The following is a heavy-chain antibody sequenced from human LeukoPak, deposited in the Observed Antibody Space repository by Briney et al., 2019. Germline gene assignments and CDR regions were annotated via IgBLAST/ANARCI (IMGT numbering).Heavy chain of an antibody. CDR1: GFTVSSNY. J-gene: IGHJ4*02. CDR3: ARDGRDIIVFPGLFDY. CDR2: IYSGGST. Sequence: GGSLRLSCAASGFTVSSNYMSWVRQAPGKGLEWVSVIYSGGSTYYADSVKGRFTISRDNSKNTLYLQMNSLRAEDTAVYYCARDGRDIIVFPGLFDYWGQGALVPVSS. V-gene: IGHV3-53*01. D-gene: IGHD3/OR15-3a*01.